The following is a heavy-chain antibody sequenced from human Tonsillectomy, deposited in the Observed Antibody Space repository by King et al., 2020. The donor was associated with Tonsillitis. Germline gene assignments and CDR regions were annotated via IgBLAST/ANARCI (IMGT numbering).Heavy chain of an antibody. J-gene: IGHJ4*02. CDR1: GFTFSSYA. D-gene: IGHD3-10*01. V-gene: IGHV3-23*04. CDR3: AKDHNYYGSLIFDY. Sequence: VQLVESGGGLVQPGGSLRLSCAASGFTFSSYAMSWVRQATGKGLEWVSAISGVGGSTYYADSVKGRFTISRDNSKNTLYLKMNSLRAEDTAVYYCAKDHNYYGSLIFDYCGQGTLFSVSS. CDR2: ISGVGGST.